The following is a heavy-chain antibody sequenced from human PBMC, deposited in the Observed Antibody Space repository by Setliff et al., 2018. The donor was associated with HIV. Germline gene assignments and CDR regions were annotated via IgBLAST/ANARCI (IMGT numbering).Heavy chain of an antibody. V-gene: IGHV3-48*01. Sequence: PGGSLRLSCAASGFTFSTYSMNWVRQAPGKGLEWVSYIGGDSRIINYADSVKGRFTISRDNAKNSLFLQMNSLRVEDTALYYCARDPAMSGWALADWGQGTQVTVSS. CDR3: ARDPAMSGWALAD. D-gene: IGHD6-19*01. J-gene: IGHJ4*02. CDR1: GFTFSTYS. CDR2: IGGDSRII.